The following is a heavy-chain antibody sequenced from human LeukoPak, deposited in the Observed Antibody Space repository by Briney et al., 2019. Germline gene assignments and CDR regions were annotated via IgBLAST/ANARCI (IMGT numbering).Heavy chain of an antibody. J-gene: IGHJ4*02. CDR1: GFTFSDYY. CDR3: ARDRKGGQWPLDY. V-gene: IGHV3-11*05. D-gene: IGHD6-19*01. Sequence: AGGSLRLSCAAPGFTFSDYYMSWIRQAPGKGLEWVSHISSSSTYTNYADSVKGRFTISRDNAKNSLYLQMSSLRAEDTAVYYCARDRKGGQWPLDYWGQGTLVTVSS. CDR2: ISSSSTYT.